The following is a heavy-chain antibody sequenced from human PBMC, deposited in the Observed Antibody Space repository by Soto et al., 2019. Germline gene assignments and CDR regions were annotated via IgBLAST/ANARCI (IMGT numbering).Heavy chain of an antibody. V-gene: IGHV4-31*03. CDR2: IYYSGST. J-gene: IGHJ4*02. CDR3: ARDSWYYYGSGSLDY. D-gene: IGHD3-10*01. CDR1: GGSISSGGYY. Sequence: SETLSLTCTVSGGSISSGGYYWSWIRQHPGKGLEWIGYIYYSGSTYYNPSLKSRVTISVDTSKNQFSLKLSSVTAADMAVYYCARDSWYYYGSGSLDYWGQGTLVTVSS.